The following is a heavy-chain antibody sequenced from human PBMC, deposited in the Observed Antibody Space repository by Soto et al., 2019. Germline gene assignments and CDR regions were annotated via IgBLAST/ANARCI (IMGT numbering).Heavy chain of an antibody. CDR3: ARGYSGYVFDY. V-gene: IGHV4-31*03. Sequence: PSETLSLTCTVSGGSISSGGYYWSWIRQHPGKGLEWIGYIYYSGSTYYNPSLKSRVTISVDTSKNQFSLKLSSVTAADTAVYYCARGYSGYVFDYWGQGTLVTVSS. D-gene: IGHD5-12*01. CDR1: GGSISSGGYY. J-gene: IGHJ4*02. CDR2: IYYSGST.